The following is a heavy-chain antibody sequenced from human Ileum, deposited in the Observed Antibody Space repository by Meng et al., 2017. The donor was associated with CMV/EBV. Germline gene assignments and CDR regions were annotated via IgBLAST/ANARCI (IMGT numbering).Heavy chain of an antibody. J-gene: IGHJ3*01. CDR2: VNTYNGHT. Sequence: ASVKVSCKASGYIFRNYAINWVRQAPGQGLEWMGWVNTYNGHTSVPQKLQGRVTMTSDSSTTTAYMELRSLSSDDTAIYYCAKTWGGLQTTLDAFDLWGPGTLVTVSS. CDR3: AKTWGGLQTTLDAFDL. D-gene: IGHD4-11*01. V-gene: IGHV1-18*01. CDR1: GYIFRNYA.